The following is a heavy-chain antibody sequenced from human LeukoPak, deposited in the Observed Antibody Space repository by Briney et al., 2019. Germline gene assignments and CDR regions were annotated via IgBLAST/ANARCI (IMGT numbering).Heavy chain of an antibody. Sequence: GGSLRLSCTASGFTFGDYAMSWVRQAPGKGLEWVGFIRSKAYGGTTEYAASVKGRFTISRDDSKSIVYLQMNSLKTEDTAVYYCTRWSYSSGWYSHYWGQGTLVTVSS. CDR3: TRWSYSSGWYSHY. J-gene: IGHJ4*02. D-gene: IGHD6-19*01. CDR1: GFTFGDYA. CDR2: IRSKAYGGTT. V-gene: IGHV3-49*04.